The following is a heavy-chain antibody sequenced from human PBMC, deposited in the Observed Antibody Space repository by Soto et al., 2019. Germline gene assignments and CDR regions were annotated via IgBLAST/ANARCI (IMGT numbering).Heavy chain of an antibody. CDR1: GFSLSNYW. Sequence: EVQLVESGGGLVQPGGSLRLSCSASGFSLSNYWIHWVRHLPGKGLAWVSRIKYDGSATSYADSVIGRFTISRDNAKNTLYLQMNSLRVDDTAVYYCARGPEGDRSGNYGLSDWGQGTTVIVSS. CDR3: ARGPEGDRSGNYGLSD. V-gene: IGHV3-74*01. CDR2: IKYDGSAT. D-gene: IGHD3-22*01. J-gene: IGHJ6*02.